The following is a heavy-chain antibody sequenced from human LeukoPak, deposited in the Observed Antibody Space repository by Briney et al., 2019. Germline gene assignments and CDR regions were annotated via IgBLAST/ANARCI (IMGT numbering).Heavy chain of an antibody. CDR3: AKSEMYRYAALCYPFYYIAV. Sequence: GGSLRLSCAASGFTFSSFGMRWGRQAPGNGLEWVSAISGSGGTTYYADSVKGRFTITRDNSKKTMYLQTKSPRAEDTALYYCAKSEMYRYAALCYPFYYIAVWGKGTTVTVSS. CDR2: ISGSGGTT. D-gene: IGHD3-16*02. V-gene: IGHV3-23*01. J-gene: IGHJ6*03. CDR1: GFTFSSFG.